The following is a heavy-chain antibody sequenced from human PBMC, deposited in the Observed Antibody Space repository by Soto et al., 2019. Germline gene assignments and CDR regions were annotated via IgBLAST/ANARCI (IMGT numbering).Heavy chain of an antibody. J-gene: IGHJ4*02. CDR3: AKWQFYYDILTGYLGSDY. Sequence: GGSLRLSCAASGFTFSSYAMSWVRQAPGKGLEWVSAISGSGGSTYYADSVKSRFTISRDNSKNTLYLQMNSLRAEDTAVYYCAKWQFYYDILTGYLGSDYWGQGTLVTVSS. V-gene: IGHV3-23*01. CDR1: GFTFSSYA. D-gene: IGHD3-9*01. CDR2: ISGSGGST.